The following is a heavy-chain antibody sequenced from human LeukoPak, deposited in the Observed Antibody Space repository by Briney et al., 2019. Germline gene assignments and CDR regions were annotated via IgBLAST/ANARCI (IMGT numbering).Heavy chain of an antibody. CDR3: TREHWWRQEY. D-gene: IGHD2-8*02. CDR2: IKPDGSEK. J-gene: IGHJ4*02. Sequence: QAGGSLRLSCAASGFTFSSHYMSWIRQAPGKGLEWVAKIKPDGSEKYYVDSVKGRFTISRDNAKNSLYLHMNSLRAEDTAVYYCTREHWWRQEYWGQGTLVTVSS. V-gene: IGHV3-7*01. CDR1: GFTFSSHY.